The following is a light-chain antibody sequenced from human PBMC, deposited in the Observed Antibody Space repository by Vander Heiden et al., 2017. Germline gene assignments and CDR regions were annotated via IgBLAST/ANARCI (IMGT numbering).Light chain of an antibody. J-gene: IGKJ2*01. CDR1: QSVSSSF. CDR3: QQYGTSPYT. V-gene: IGKV3-20*01. CDR2: GAS. Sequence: SLSPGDTATLSCRASQSVSSSFLAWYQQKPGQAPMLLIYGASSRATGIPDRFSGSGSGTDFTLTISRLEPEDFAVFYCQQYGTSPYTFGQGTKLEIK.